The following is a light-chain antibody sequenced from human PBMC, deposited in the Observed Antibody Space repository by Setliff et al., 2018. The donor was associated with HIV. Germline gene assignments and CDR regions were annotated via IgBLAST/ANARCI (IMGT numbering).Light chain of an antibody. CDR1: RSNIGSPYD. CDR2: AND. Sequence: TGSRSNIGSPYDVHWYQQLPGAAPKLLIYANDNRPSGVPDRFSGSRSGTSASLAIAGLQAEDEADYYCQSYDNILSGYVFGPGTKVTVL. CDR3: QSYDNILSGYV. V-gene: IGLV1-40*01. J-gene: IGLJ1*01.